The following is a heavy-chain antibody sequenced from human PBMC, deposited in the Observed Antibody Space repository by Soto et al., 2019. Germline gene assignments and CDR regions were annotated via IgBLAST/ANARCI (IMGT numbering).Heavy chain of an antibody. CDR2: MNPNRGNT. J-gene: IGHJ6*03. Sequence: QVQLVQSGAEVKKPGASVKVSCKASGYTFTSYDINWERQATGQGLEWMGGMNPNRGNTGYAQKFQGRVTMTRNTSISTAYMELSSLRSEDTAVYYCARGFSRNYYYYYLDVWGKGTTVTVSS. CDR3: ARGFSRNYYYYYLDV. CDR1: GYTFTSYD. V-gene: IGHV1-8*01.